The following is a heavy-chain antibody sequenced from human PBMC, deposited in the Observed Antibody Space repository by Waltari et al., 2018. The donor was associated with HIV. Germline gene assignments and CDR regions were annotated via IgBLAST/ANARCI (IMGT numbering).Heavy chain of an antibody. CDR1: GDSVHANSGA. Sequence: QVQLQQSGPGLVTPSPTLQLTCAISGDSVHANSGAWNWIRQSPSRSLKRVGRTYYNSKWYNDYALSVKSRISINPDTSKNQVSLQLNSVTPEDTAVYYCARLYWGNKAFDIWGQGTMVTVSS. J-gene: IGHJ3*02. V-gene: IGHV6-1*01. CDR2: TYYNSKWYN. CDR3: ARLYWGNKAFDI. D-gene: IGHD3-16*01.